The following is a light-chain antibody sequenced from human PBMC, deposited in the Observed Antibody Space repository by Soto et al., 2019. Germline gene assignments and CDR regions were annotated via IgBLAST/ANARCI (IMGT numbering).Light chain of an antibody. CDR3: QSFDSGLSALYV. CDR2: GNN. V-gene: IGLV1-40*01. CDR1: GATSD. J-gene: IGLJ1*01. Sequence: QSVLTQPPSVSGAPGQRVTISCIGATSDVHWYQHLPGTAPKPLIYGNNNRPSGFPDRFSGSKSGSSASLAITGPQAEDEADYYCQSFDSGLSALYVFGTGTKLTVL.